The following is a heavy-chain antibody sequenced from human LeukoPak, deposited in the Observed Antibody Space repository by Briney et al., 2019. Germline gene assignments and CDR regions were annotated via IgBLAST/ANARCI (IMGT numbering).Heavy chain of an antibody. V-gene: IGHV5-10-1*01. CDR3: AAHPNYGSGSRELDY. CDR2: IDPSDSYT. CDR1: GYSFTSYW. D-gene: IGHD3-10*01. J-gene: IGHJ4*02. Sequence: GESLRISCKGSGYSFTSYWISWVRQMPGKGLEWMGRIDPSDSYTNYSPSFQGHVTISVDKSISTAYLQWSSLKASDTAMYYCAAHPNYGSGSRELDYWGQGTLVTVSS.